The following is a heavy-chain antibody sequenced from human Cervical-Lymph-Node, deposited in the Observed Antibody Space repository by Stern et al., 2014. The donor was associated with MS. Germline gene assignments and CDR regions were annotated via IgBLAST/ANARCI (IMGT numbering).Heavy chain of an antibody. J-gene: IGHJ6*02. D-gene: IGHD6-19*01. Sequence: VQLVQSGAEVKKPGASVKVSYKASGNTFTSYQMHWVRQIPGQGLEWMGIINPSGGSTSYAQKFQGRVTMTRDTSTSTVYMELSSLRSEDTAVYYCAREVAGHRLGMMDVWGQGTTVTVSS. CDR3: AREVAGHRLGMMDV. CDR1: GNTFTSYQ. V-gene: IGHV1-46*01. CDR2: INPSGGST.